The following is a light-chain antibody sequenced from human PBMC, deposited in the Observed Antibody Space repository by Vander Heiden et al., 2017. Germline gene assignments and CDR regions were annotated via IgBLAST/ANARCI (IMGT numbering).Light chain of an antibody. J-gene: IGKJ4*01. Sequence: EVVLTQSPVTLPLCPGERATLSCRASQSISTYLAWYQQKPGQPPRLLIYDASNRATGIPARFSGGGSGTDFTLTISSLEPEDFAVYYCQQRSNWPPLTFGGGTKVEIK. V-gene: IGKV3-11*01. CDR2: DAS. CDR1: QSISTY. CDR3: QQRSNWPPLT.